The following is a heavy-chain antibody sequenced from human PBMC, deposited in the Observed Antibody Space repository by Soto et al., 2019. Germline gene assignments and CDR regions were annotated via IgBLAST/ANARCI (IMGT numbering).Heavy chain of an antibody. CDR1: EFTFSNYA. CDR2: ISYVGGTT. Sequence: EVQLLESGGGLVQPGGSLRLSCAASEFTFSNYAMSWVRQAPGKGLEWVSAISYVGGTTYYADSVKGRFTISRDNSKNTLYLQMNSLRAEATAVYYCAKNPGYYYDSTGYHFDYWGQGTLVTVSS. D-gene: IGHD3-22*01. J-gene: IGHJ4*02. V-gene: IGHV3-23*01. CDR3: AKNPGYYYDSTGYHFDY.